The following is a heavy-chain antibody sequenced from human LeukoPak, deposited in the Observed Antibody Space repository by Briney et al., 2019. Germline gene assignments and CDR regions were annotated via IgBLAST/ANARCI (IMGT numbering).Heavy chain of an antibody. CDR3: ARHSKRRLSRHYYYYMDV. CDR1: GGSISSDTYF. Sequence: SETLSLTCTVSGGSISSDTYFWSWIRQPAGKGLEWIGYIYYSGSTNYNPSLKSRVTISVDTSKNQFSLKLSSVTAADTAVYYCARHSKRRLSRHYYYYMDVWGKGTTVTISS. D-gene: IGHD1-1*01. J-gene: IGHJ6*03. CDR2: IYYSGST. V-gene: IGHV4-61*10.